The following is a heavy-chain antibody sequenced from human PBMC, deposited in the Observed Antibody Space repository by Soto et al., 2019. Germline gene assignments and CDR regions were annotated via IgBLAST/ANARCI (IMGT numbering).Heavy chain of an antibody. CDR3: ARAVGATGYYYYGMDV. Sequence: AGGSLRLSCAASGFTFSSYWMHWVRQAPGKGLVWVSRINSDGSSTSYADSVKGRFTISRDNAKNTLYLQMNSLRAEDTAVYYCARAVGATGYYYYGMDVWGQGTTVTVSS. CDR2: INSDGSST. V-gene: IGHV3-74*01. CDR1: GFTFSSYW. D-gene: IGHD1-26*01. J-gene: IGHJ6*02.